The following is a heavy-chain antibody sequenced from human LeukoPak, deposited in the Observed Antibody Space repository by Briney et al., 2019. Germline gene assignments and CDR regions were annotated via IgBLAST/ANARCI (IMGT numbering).Heavy chain of an antibody. CDR2: IYYSGST. D-gene: IGHD3-10*01. Sequence: PSETLSLTCIVSGGSISSYYWSWIRQPPGKGLEWIGYIYYSGSTNYNPSLKSRVTISVDTSKNQFSLKLSSVTAADTAVYYCARVTLSELTFYFDYWGQGTLVTVSP. V-gene: IGHV4-59*01. CDR3: ARVTLSELTFYFDY. J-gene: IGHJ4*02. CDR1: GGSISSYY.